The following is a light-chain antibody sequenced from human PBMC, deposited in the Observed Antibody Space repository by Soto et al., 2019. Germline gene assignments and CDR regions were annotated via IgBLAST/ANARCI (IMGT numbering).Light chain of an antibody. CDR3: SSYTSSHTRV. CDR2: DVN. V-gene: IGLV2-14*01. Sequence: IQPASVSGSPGQSITISCTGTSSDVGGYDFVSWYQHRPGKAPKLIIYDVNNRPSGLSNRFSGSKSGNTASLTISGLQTEEEADYYCSSYTSSHTRVFGTGTKVTVL. J-gene: IGLJ1*01. CDR1: SSDVGGYDF.